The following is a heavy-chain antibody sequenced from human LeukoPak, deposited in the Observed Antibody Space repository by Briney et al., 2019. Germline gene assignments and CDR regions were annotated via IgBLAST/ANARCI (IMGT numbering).Heavy chain of an antibody. CDR3: ARKWDYDPLTGYYDWYFDL. D-gene: IGHD3-9*01. Sequence: SETLSLTCAVHGATFSGYHWSWIRQPPGKRLEWIGEISQSGISNFNPSLKSRVTMSLDTSKVQISLEPNSVTAADTAVYFCARKWDYDPLTGYYDWYFDLWGRGTLVTVSS. J-gene: IGHJ2*01. CDR1: GATFSGYH. CDR2: ISQSGIS. V-gene: IGHV4-34*01.